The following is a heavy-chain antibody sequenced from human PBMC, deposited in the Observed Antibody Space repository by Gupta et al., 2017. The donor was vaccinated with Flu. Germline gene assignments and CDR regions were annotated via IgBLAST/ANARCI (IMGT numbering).Heavy chain of an antibody. D-gene: IGHD2-21*02. J-gene: IGHJ4*02. CDR3: VKDNRGIVVVTAIPFEY. CDR2: ISYEGSSK. Sequence: QVQLVESGGGLVQPGRSLRLSCVASGFTFSNSGMHWVRQSPGKGLEWVAIISYEGSSKYYAESVKGRFTISRDNSKNTLYLQMNSLRADDTAFYYCVKDNRGIVVVTAIPFEYWGQGSLVTVSS. CDR1: GFTFSNSG. V-gene: IGHV3-30*18.